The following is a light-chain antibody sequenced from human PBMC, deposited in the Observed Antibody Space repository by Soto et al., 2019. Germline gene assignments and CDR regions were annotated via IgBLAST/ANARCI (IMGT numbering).Light chain of an antibody. CDR2: QAS. V-gene: IGKV1-5*03. J-gene: IGKJ4*01. CDR1: RSISSW. Sequence: DIQMTQSPSTLSASVGDTVTISCRASRSISSWLAWYQQKPGKAPNLLIYQASSLQGGVPSRFSGSGSGTEFTLTISSLQPDDFATYYCQQYNGYPLTFGGGTKVEIK. CDR3: QQYNGYPLT.